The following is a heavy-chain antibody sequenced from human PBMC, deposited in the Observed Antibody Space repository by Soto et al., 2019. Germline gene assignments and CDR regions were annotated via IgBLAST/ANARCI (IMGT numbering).Heavy chain of an antibody. V-gene: IGHV4-30-4*01. J-gene: IGHJ4*02. CDR2: VYYSGTT. CDR3: VTVNLVGAAYYFDY. CDR1: GGSIRNGDYY. D-gene: IGHD1-26*01. Sequence: SETLSLTCTVSGGSIRNGDYYWGWIRKPAGKGLEWIGYVYYSGTTYSHPSLNSRVSISVDTSENQFSLRLTSVTAADTAVYYCVTVNLVGAAYYFDYWGPGTLVTVSS.